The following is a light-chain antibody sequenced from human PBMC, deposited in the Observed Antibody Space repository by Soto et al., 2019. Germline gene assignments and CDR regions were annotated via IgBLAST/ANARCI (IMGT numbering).Light chain of an antibody. V-gene: IGKV3-20*01. CDR3: QQYGSSPLT. Sequence: VLTQSPGTLSLSPGERATLSCRASQSVSSSYLAWYQQKPGQAPRLLIYGSSSRATGIPDRFSGSGSGTDFTLTISRLEPEDFAVYYCQQYGSSPLTFGGGTKVDIK. CDR1: QSVSSSY. J-gene: IGKJ4*01. CDR2: GSS.